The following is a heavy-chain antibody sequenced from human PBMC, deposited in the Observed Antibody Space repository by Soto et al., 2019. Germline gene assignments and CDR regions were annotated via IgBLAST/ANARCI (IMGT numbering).Heavy chain of an antibody. D-gene: IGHD3-10*01. J-gene: IGHJ4*02. CDR3: ALTLPGGSGSNY. CDR2: IDPSDSYT. CDR1: GYSFTRYW. Sequence: GESLTISCRSSGYSFTRYWISWVRQMPGKGLEWMGRIDPSDSYTNYSPSFQGHVTISADKSISTAYLQWSSLKASDTAMYYCALTLPGGSGSNYWGQGTLVTVSS. V-gene: IGHV5-10-1*01.